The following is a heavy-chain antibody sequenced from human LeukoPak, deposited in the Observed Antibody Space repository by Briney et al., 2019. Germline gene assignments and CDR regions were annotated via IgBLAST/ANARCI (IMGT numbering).Heavy chain of an antibody. CDR1: GGSISSGSYY. J-gene: IGHJ4*02. CDR3: ARGPSGYSSSWYGGGYFDY. Sequence: SQTLSLTCTVSGGSISSGSYYWSWIRQPAGKGLEWIGCIYTSGSTNYNPPLKSRVTISVDTSKNQFFLKLSSVTAADTAVYYCARGPSGYSSSWYGGGYFDYWGQGTLVTASS. V-gene: IGHV4-61*02. CDR2: IYTSGST. D-gene: IGHD6-13*01.